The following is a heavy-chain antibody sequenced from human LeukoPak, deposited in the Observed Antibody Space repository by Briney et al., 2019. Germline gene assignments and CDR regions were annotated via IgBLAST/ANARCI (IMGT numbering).Heavy chain of an antibody. J-gene: IGHJ5*02. CDR3: ARRRKSSSSSSGWFDP. D-gene: IGHD6-6*01. V-gene: IGHV5-51*01. Sequence: GESLKISCKGSGFTFTNYWIAWVRQMPGKGLEWMGIISPGASDTRYSPSFQGQVTISADKSIITAYLQWSSLRASDTAMYYCARRRKSSSSSSGWFDPWGQGTLVTVSS. CDR1: GFTFTNYW. CDR2: ISPGASDT.